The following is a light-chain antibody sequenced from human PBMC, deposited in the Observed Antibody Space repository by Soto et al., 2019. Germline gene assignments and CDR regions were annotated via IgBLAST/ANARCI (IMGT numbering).Light chain of an antibody. J-gene: IGKJ3*01. CDR2: KAS. CDR1: QSISTW. CDR3: QQYNSYSL. V-gene: IGKV1-5*03. Sequence: DIQMTQSPSTLSASVGDRVIITCRASQSISTWLAWYQQKPGKAPKLLIYKASSLESGVPSRFSGSGSGTEFTLTIRSLQPDDFATYYCQQYNSYSLFGPGTKVDIK.